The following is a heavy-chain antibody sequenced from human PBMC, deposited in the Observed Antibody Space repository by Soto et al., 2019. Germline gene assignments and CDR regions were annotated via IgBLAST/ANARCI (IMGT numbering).Heavy chain of an antibody. V-gene: IGHV3-21*01. CDR2: ISSSSSYI. CDR3: ARGIRDGYNYGY. J-gene: IGHJ4*02. CDR1: GFTFSSYS. D-gene: IGHD5-12*01. Sequence: GGSLRLSCAASGFTFSSYSMNWFRQAPGKGLEWVSSISSSSSYIYYADSVKGRFTISRDNAKNSLYLQMNSLRAEDTAVYYCARGIRDGYNYGYWGQGTLVTVSS.